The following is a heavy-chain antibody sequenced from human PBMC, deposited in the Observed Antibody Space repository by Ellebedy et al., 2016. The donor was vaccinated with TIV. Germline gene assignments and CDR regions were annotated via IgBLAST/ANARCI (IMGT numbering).Heavy chain of an antibody. V-gene: IGHV3-23*01. D-gene: IGHD2-2*01. Sequence: GGSLRLSCAASGFAFSSYAMSWVRQAPGKGLEWVSAVSSSGASTYYADSVKGRFTLSRDNSENTLYLQMNSLRAEDTAVYYCAKELGYCSSASCSPFDHWGQGTLVTVSS. CDR2: VSSSGAST. CDR1: GFAFSSYA. CDR3: AKELGYCSSASCSPFDH. J-gene: IGHJ4*02.